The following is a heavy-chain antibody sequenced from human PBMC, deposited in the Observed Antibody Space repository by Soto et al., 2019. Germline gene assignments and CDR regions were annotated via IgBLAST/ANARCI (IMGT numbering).Heavy chain of an antibody. D-gene: IGHD6-13*01. Sequence: GGSLRLSCAASGFTFRSYGMHRVRQAPGKGLEWVAVIWYDGSNKYYADSVKGRFTISRDNSKNTLFLQLNSLRAEETAVYYCTKDRRSTLDGMDVWGQGNTVTVSS. V-gene: IGHV3-33*06. CDR3: TKDRRSTLDGMDV. J-gene: IGHJ6*02. CDR1: GFTFRSYG. CDR2: IWYDGSNK.